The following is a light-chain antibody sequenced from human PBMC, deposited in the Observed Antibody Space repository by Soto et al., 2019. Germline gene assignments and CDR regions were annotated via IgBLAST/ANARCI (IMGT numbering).Light chain of an antibody. CDR2: LAS. Sequence: EIVMTQSPLSLTVTPGEPASISCKSSQSPQHNNGNTLVDWYMQQPGQSPQLLVYLASRRAPGAPDRVSGSGSGTDFTLRISTVEADDAAIYYCMQALQTPRTVGQGTKLEI. V-gene: IGKV2-28*01. CDR1: QSPQHNNGNTL. CDR3: MQALQTPRT. J-gene: IGKJ1*01.